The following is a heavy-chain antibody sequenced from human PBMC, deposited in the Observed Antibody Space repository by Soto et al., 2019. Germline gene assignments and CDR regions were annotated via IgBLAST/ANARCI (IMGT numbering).Heavy chain of an antibody. D-gene: IGHD6-6*01. CDR1: GGTFSSYA. J-gene: IGHJ6*03. V-gene: IGHV1-69*04. CDR2: IVPMFGIP. Sequence: SVKVSCKASGGTFSSYAINWVRQAPGQGLEWMGRIVPMFGIPNFAPKFQGRVTMTADRSTTTAYMELSSLRSEDTAVYYCASGPYTSSSGGYYYYMDVWGKGTTVTVSS. CDR3: ASGPYTSSSGGYYYYMDV.